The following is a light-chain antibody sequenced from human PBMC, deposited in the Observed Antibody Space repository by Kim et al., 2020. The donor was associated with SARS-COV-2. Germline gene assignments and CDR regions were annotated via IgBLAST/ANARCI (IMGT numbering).Light chain of an antibody. Sequence: PGEGARRTSRGSENLDISLAWYWQKPGQANRLLIFDAAMRAAGSPDRFSGSGSGTDFALTIGGRAPEDVETDYCQQRGSWPPALTFGGGTKVDIK. CDR2: DAA. CDR3: QQRGSWPPALT. J-gene: IGKJ4*01. CDR1: ENLDIS. V-gene: IGKV3-11*01.